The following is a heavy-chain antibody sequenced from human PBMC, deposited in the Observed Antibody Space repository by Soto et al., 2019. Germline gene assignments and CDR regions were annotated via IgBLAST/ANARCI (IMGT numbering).Heavy chain of an antibody. CDR3: ARSSLEWLLYDWFDP. Sequence: ASVKVSCKXSGYTFTSYAMHWVRQAPGQRLEWMGWINAGNGNTKYSQEFQGRVTITRDTSASTAYMELSSLRSEDTAVYYCARSSLEWLLYDWFDPWGQGTLVTVSS. D-gene: IGHD3-3*01. CDR1: GYTFTSYA. CDR2: INAGNGNT. V-gene: IGHV1-3*01. J-gene: IGHJ5*02.